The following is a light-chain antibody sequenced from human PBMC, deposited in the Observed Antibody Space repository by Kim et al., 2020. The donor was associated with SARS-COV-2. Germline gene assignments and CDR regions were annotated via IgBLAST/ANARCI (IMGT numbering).Light chain of an antibody. CDR1: FSNIGAGYD. Sequence: QSVLTQPPSVSGAPGQRVTISCTGTFSNIGAGYDVHWYQQLPGAAPKLLIYGHTNRPSGIPDRFSGSKSDTSASLAITGLQPADEADYYCQSYDSSLNRYVFGTGTKVTVL. J-gene: IGLJ1*01. CDR3: QSYDSSLNRYV. V-gene: IGLV1-40*01. CDR2: GHT.